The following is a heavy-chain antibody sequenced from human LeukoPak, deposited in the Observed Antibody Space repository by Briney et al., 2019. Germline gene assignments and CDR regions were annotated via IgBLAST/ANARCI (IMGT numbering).Heavy chain of an antibody. CDR3: ARVGYSYGYAYFDY. CDR2: IIPIFGTA. V-gene: IGHV1-69*01. J-gene: IGHJ4*02. D-gene: IGHD5-18*01. Sequence: SVKVSCKASGGTFSSYAISWVRQAPGQGLEWMGGIIPIFGTANYAQKFQGRVTITADESTSTAYMELSSLRSEDTAVYYCARVGYSYGYAYFDYWGQGTLVTVS. CDR1: GGTFSSYA.